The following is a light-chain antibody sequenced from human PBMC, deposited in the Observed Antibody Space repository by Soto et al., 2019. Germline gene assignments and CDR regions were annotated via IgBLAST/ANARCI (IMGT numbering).Light chain of an antibody. J-gene: IGKJ2*01. CDR2: DAS. Sequence: DIQMPQSPSTLSASVGDRVTITCRASQNIINWLAWHQQSPGKAPKLLIYDASSLQSGVPSRFSGSGSGTAFSLTISSQQPDDSATYFCQQYESYSAFTFGQGTKLEIK. CDR3: QQYESYSAFT. V-gene: IGKV1-5*01. CDR1: QNIINW.